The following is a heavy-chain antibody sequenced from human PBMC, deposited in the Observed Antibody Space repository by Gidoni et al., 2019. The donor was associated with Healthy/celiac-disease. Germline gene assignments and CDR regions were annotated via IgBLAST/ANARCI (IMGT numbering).Heavy chain of an antibody. D-gene: IGHD3-22*01. Sequence: QVQLQESGPGLVKPSETLSLTCTVSGGTISSYYWSWIRQPAGKGLEWIGRIYTSGSTNYNPSLKSRVTMSVDTSKNQFSLKLSSVTAADTAVYYCARASPKYYYDSSGYCFDYWGQGTLVTVSS. V-gene: IGHV4-4*07. CDR3: ARASPKYYYDSSGYCFDY. J-gene: IGHJ4*02. CDR2: IYTSGST. CDR1: GGTISSYY.